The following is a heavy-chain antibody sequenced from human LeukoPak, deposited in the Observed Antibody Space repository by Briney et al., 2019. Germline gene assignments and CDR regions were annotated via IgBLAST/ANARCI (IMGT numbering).Heavy chain of an antibody. D-gene: IGHD2-2*01. CDR2: ISYDGSNK. Sequence: PGGSLRLSRVASGFTSSSFWMTWVRQAPGKGLEWVAVISYDGSNKYYADSVKGRFTISRDNSKNTLYLQMNSLRAEDTAVYYCAREVVPAASSFDYWGQGTLVTVSS. CDR1: GFTSSSFW. V-gene: IGHV3-30*03. J-gene: IGHJ4*02. CDR3: AREVVPAASSFDY.